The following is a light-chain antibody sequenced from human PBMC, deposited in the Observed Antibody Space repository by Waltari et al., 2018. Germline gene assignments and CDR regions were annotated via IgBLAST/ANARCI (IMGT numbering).Light chain of an antibody. J-gene: IGLJ3*02. Sequence: QSALTQPRSVSGSPGQSVTISCTGTSNDVGAYNSVSWHQQHPGKAPKLMIYDVSKRPSGVPDRFSASKSGNTASLTISGFQAEDEADYYCCSYTGTYTHWVFGGGTKLTVL. CDR1: SNDVGAYNS. CDR3: CSYTGTYTHWV. CDR2: DVS. V-gene: IGLV2-11*01.